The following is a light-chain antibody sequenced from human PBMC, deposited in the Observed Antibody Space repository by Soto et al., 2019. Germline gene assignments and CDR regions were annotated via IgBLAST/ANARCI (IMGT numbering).Light chain of an antibody. J-gene: IGKJ3*01. V-gene: IGKV1-5*01. CDR2: DAS. CDR3: QQYNSYSRA. CDR1: QSISSW. Sequence: GARVTITCRASQSISSWLAWYQQKPGKAPKLLIYDASSLESGVPSRFSGSGSGTEFTLTISSLQPDDFATYYCQQYNSYSRAFGPGTKVDIK.